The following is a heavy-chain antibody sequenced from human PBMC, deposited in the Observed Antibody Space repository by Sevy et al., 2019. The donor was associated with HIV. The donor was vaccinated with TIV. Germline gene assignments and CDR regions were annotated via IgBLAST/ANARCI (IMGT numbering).Heavy chain of an antibody. CDR1: GFTFTTYA. D-gene: IGHD1-26*01. CDR2: ISGSGGST. CDR3: AKPFCGKDGPHYFYYGLDV. J-gene: IGHJ6*02. Sequence: GGSLRLSCAASGFTFTTYAMTWVRQAPGKGLQWVSAISGSGGSTYYADSVEGRFTISRDNSKSTLYLQMNSLTPEDKAVNYWAKPFCGKDGPHYFYYGLDVWGQRTTVTVPS. V-gene: IGHV3-23*01.